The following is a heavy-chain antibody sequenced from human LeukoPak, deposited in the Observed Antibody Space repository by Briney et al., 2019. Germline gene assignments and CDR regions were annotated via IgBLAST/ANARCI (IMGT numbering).Heavy chain of an antibody. CDR3: ARHVEIAVAGPIDY. Sequence: SETLSLTCTVSGGSISSSRDYWGWIRQPPGKGLEWIVSIYYSGSTYYNPSLKSRVTISVDTSKNQFSLKLGSVTAADTAVYYCARHVEIAVAGPIDYWGQGTLVTVSS. CDR2: IYYSGST. J-gene: IGHJ4*02. D-gene: IGHD6-19*01. V-gene: IGHV4-39*01. CDR1: GGSISSSRDY.